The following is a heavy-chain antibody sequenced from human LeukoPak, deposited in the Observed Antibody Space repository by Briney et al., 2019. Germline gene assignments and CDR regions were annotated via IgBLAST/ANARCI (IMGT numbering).Heavy chain of an antibody. Sequence: GGSLRLSCAASGFTASSNEMSWVRQAPGKGLEWVSVIYISGSTDYTDSVKGRFTISRDNSKNTLYLQMNSLRAEDTAVYFCASFSYTSGVSWGQGTLVTVSS. CDR2: IYISGST. D-gene: IGHD3-10*01. CDR3: ASFSYTSGVS. V-gene: IGHV3-53*01. J-gene: IGHJ5*02. CDR1: GFTASSNE.